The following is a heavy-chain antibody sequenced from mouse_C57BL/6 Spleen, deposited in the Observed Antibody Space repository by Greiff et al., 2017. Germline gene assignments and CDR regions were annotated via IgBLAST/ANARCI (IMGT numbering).Heavy chain of an antibody. Sequence: LVESGAELARPGASVKMSCKASGYTFTSYTMHWVKQRPGQGLEWIGYINPSSGYTKYNQKFKDKATLTADKSSSTAYMQLSSLTSEDSAVYYCARWRSYAMDYWGQGTSVTVSS. J-gene: IGHJ4*01. CDR3: ARWRSYAMDY. CDR1: GYTFTSYT. V-gene: IGHV1-4*01. CDR2: INPSSGYT.